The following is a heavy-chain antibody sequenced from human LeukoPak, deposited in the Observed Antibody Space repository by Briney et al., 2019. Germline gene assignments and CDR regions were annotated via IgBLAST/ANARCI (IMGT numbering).Heavy chain of an antibody. J-gene: IGHJ5*02. V-gene: IGHV3-53*04. CDR1: GFSVSSDY. CDR3: ARHDWLDP. CDR2: MYSGGST. Sequence: GRSLRLSCAASGFSVSSDYMGWVRQAPGKGLEWVSVMYSGGSTYYADSVKGRFTISRHNSKNTLYLQMNSLRSEDTAVYYGARHDWLDPWGPGTLVTVSS.